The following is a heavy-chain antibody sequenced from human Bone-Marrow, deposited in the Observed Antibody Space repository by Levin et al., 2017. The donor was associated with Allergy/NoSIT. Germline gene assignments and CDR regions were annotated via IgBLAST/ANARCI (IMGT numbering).Heavy chain of an antibody. CDR1: GFTFSSYG. Sequence: GESLKISCAASGFTFSSYGMHWVRQAPGKGLEWVAVISYDGSNKYYADSVKGRFTISRDNSKNTLYLQMNSLRAEDTAVYYCAKRGLTTVTTEDYFDYWGQGTLVTVSS. CDR2: ISYDGSNK. CDR3: AKRGLTTVTTEDYFDY. D-gene: IGHD4-17*01. V-gene: IGHV3-30*18. J-gene: IGHJ4*02.